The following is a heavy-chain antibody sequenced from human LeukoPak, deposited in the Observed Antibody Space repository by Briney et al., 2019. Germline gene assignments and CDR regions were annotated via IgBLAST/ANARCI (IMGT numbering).Heavy chain of an antibody. CDR3: ARDLETRNCSSTSCYWFDP. CDR2: IYYSGST. Sequence: SETLCLTCTVSGGSISSGGYYWIWIRQHPGKGLEWIGYIYYSGSTYYNPSLKSRVTISVDTSKNQFSLKLSSVTAADTAVYYCARDLETRNCSSTSCYWFDPWGQGTLVHVSS. D-gene: IGHD2-2*01. V-gene: IGHV4-31*03. CDR1: GGSISSGGYY. J-gene: IGHJ5*01.